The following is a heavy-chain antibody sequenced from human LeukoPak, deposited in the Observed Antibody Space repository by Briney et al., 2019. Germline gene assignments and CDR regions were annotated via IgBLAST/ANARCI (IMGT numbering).Heavy chain of an antibody. J-gene: IGHJ5*02. Sequence: GGSLRLSCAASGFTFSSYAMHWVRQAPGKGLEWVAVISYDGSNKYYADSVKGRFTISRDNSKNTLYLQMNSLRAEDTAVYYCARINELYYDILTGFSGWFDPWGQGTLVTVSS. CDR1: GFTFSSYA. V-gene: IGHV3-30*04. CDR3: ARINELYYDILTGFSGWFDP. CDR2: ISYDGSNK. D-gene: IGHD3-9*01.